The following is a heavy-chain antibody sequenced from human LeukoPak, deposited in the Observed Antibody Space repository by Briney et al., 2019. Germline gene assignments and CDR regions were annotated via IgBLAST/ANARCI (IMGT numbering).Heavy chain of an antibody. J-gene: IGHJ4*02. Sequence: GGSLRLSCAASGFTISTYSMNWVRQAPGKGLEWVSAISDTGNTYHADSVKGRFTISRDSSKNTLFLQMNRLRPEDAAVYYCAKAPVTTCRGAFCYPFDYWGLGTLVTVSS. CDR1: GFTISTYS. CDR3: AKAPVTTCRGAFCYPFDY. D-gene: IGHD2-15*01. CDR2: ISDTGNT. V-gene: IGHV3-23*01.